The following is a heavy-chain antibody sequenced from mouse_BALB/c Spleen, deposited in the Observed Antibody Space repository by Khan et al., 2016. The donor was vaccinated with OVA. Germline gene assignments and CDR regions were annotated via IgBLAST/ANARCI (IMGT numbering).Heavy chain of an antibody. CDR2: ISYSGNT. CDR3: ARVYGGDFDY. D-gene: IGHD1-1*01. J-gene: IGHJ2*01. CDR1: GYSITSDYA. Sequence: EVKLEESGPGLVKPSQSLSLTCTVTGYSITSDYAWNWIRQFPGNKLEWMGLISYSGNTNYNPSLKSRISITRDTSENQFFLQLNSVTTEDTATYYCARVYGGDFDYWGQGTTLTVSS. V-gene: IGHV3-2*02.